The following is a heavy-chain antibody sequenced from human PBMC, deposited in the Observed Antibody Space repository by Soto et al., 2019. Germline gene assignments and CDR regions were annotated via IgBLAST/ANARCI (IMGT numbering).Heavy chain of an antibody. Sequence: QLQLQESGSGLVKPSQTLSLTCAVSGGSISSGNYSWSWIRQPPGKGLEWIGYIYHSGSTYYNPSLTRPVTISVDRSKNQFSLKLSSVTAADTAVYYCARAPNYYDSSGYYYYFDYWGQGTLVTVSS. CDR1: GGSISSGNYS. CDR3: ARAPNYYDSSGYYYYFDY. D-gene: IGHD3-22*01. CDR2: IYHSGST. J-gene: IGHJ4*02. V-gene: IGHV4-30-2*01.